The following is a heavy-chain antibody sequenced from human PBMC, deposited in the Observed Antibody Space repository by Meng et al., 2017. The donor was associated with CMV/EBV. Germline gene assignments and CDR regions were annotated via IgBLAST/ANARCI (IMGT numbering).Heavy chain of an antibody. CDR2: ISSSSSYI. CDR3: ARDRTIFGLRNYYYYGMDV. CDR1: GFTFSSYS. Sequence: GESLKISCAASGFTFSSYSMNWVRQAPGKGLEWVSSISSSSSYIYYADSVKGRFTISRDNAKNSLYLQMNSLRAEATAVYYCARDRTIFGLRNYYYYGMDVWGQGTTVTVSS. D-gene: IGHD3-3*01. J-gene: IGHJ6*02. V-gene: IGHV3-21*01.